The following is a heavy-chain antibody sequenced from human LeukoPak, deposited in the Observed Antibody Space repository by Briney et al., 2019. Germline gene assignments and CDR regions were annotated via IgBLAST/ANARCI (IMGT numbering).Heavy chain of an antibody. CDR2: INAGNGNT. D-gene: IGHD6-19*01. V-gene: IGHV1-3*03. Sequence: ASVKVSCKASGYTFTSYAMHWVRQAPGQRLEWMGWINAGNGNTKYSQEFQCRVTITRDISASTTYMQLSSLRSEDMAVYCCGREHGRAVALDYWGQGTLVTVSS. CDR3: GREHGRAVALDY. J-gene: IGHJ4*02. CDR1: GYTFTSYA.